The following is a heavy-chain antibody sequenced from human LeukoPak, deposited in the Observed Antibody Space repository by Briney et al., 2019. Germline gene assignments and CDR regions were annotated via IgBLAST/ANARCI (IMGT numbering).Heavy chain of an antibody. V-gene: IGHV1-69*06. D-gene: IGHD2-15*01. CDR2: IIPIFGTA. CDR3: ASATLRCSGGSCYEMDV. J-gene: IGHJ6*03. CDR1: GGTFSSYA. Sequence: SVKVSCKASGGTFSSYAISWVRQAPGQGLEWMGGIIPIFGTANYAQKFQDRLTITADKSTSTAYMELSSLRSEDTAVYYCASATLRCSGGSCYEMDVWGKGTTVTI.